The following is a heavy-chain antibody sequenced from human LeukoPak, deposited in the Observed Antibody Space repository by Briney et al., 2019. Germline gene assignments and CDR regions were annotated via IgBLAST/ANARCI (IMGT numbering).Heavy chain of an antibody. D-gene: IGHD1-26*01. CDR3: AKDKVGATTFLDY. V-gene: IGHV3-30*18. J-gene: IGHJ4*02. Sequence: GGSLRLSCAASGFTFSSYAMRWVRQAPGKGLEWVAVISYDGSNKYYADSVKGRFTISRDNSKNTLYLQMNSLRAEDTAVYYCAKDKVGATTFLDYWGQGTLVTVSS. CDR1: GFTFSSYA. CDR2: ISYDGSNK.